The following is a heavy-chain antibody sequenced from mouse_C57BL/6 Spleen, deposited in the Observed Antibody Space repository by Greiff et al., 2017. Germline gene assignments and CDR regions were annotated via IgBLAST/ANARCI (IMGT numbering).Heavy chain of an antibody. CDR2: IYPGGGYT. J-gene: IGHJ4*01. V-gene: IGHV1-63*01. CDR3: ARADYYAMDY. Sequence: QVQLQQSGAELVRPGTSAKMSCKASGYTFTNYWIGWAKQRPGHGLEWIGDIYPGGGYTNYNEKFKGKATLTADKSSSTAYMQFSSLTSEDSAIYYCARADYYAMDYWGQGTSVTVSS. CDR1: GYTFTNYW.